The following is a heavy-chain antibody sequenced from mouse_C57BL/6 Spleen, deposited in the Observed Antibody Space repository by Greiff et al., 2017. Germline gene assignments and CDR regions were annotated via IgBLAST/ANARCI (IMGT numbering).Heavy chain of an antibody. D-gene: IGHD2-10*02. J-gene: IGHJ2*01. CDR2: IHPNSGST. V-gene: IGHV1-64*01. CDR3: EREGYGQQGD. CDR1: GYTFTSYW. Sequence: QVQLQQPGAELVKPGASVKLSCKASGYTFTSYWMHWVKQRPGQGLEWIGMIHPNSGSTNYNEKFKSKATLTVDKSSSTAYMQLSSLTSEDYAVYYCEREGYGQQGDWGQGTTLTVPS.